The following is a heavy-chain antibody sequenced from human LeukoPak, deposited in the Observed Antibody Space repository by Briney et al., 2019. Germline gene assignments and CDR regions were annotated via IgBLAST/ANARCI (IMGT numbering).Heavy chain of an antibody. CDR1: GGSIISSTYY. CDR2: IYYSGTT. D-gene: IGHD3-22*01. V-gene: IGHV4-39*01. J-gene: IGHJ3*02. CDR3: ARHSRGYYDSTGYYYGSHAFDI. Sequence: PSETLSLTCTVSGGSIISSTYYWDWIRQPPGKGLEWIGSIYYSGTTYYNPSLKSRVTISVDTSRNQFSLKLSSVTAADTAVFHCARHSRGYYDSTGYYYGSHAFDIWGQGTMVTVSS.